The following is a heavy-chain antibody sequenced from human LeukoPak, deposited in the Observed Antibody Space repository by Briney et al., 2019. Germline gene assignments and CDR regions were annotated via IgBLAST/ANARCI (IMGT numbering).Heavy chain of an antibody. CDR1: GFTFSSYS. D-gene: IGHD3-22*01. V-gene: IGHV3-21*01. J-gene: IGHJ4*02. Sequence: GGSLRLSCAASGFTFSSYSMNWVRQAPGKGLEWVSSISSSSSYIYYADSVKGRFTISRDNAKNSLYLQMNSLRAEDTAVYYCAKIYMGYYSFDYWGQGTLVTVSS. CDR2: ISSSSSYI. CDR3: AKIYMGYYSFDY.